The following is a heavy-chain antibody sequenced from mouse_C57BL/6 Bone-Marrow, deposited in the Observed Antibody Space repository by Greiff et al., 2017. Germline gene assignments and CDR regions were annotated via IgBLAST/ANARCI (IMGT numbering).Heavy chain of an antibody. Sequence: DVKLQESGPGLVKPSQSLSLTCSVTGYSITSGYYWNWIRQFPGNKLEWMGYISYDGSNNYNPSLKNRISITRDTSKNQFFLKLNSVTTEDTATYYCANYYYGSKYYFDYWGQGTTLTVSS. CDR2: ISYDGSN. D-gene: IGHD1-1*01. CDR1: GYSITSGYY. V-gene: IGHV3-6*01. CDR3: ANYYYGSKYYFDY. J-gene: IGHJ2*01.